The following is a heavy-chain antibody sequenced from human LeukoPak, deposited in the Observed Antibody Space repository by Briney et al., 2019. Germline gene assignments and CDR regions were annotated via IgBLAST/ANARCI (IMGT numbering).Heavy chain of an antibody. CDR1: GGSFSGYY. J-gene: IGHJ3*02. D-gene: IGHD2/OR15-2a*01. Sequence: SETLSLTCAVYGGSFSGYYWSWIRQPPGKGLEWIGEINHSGSTNYNPSLKSRVTISVDTSKNQFSLKLSSVPAADTAVYYCARLPGYYDAFDIWGQGTMVTVSS. V-gene: IGHV4-34*01. CDR3: ARLPGYYDAFDI. CDR2: INHSGST.